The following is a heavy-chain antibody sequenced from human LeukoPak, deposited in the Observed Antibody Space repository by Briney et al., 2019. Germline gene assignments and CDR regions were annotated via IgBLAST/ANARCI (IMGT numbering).Heavy chain of an antibody. V-gene: IGHV4-4*09. D-gene: IGHD3-10*01. CDR1: GGSISSYY. CDR2: IYTSGST. J-gene: IGHJ6*02. CDR3: ARVVRYYNVGHYYGMDV. Sequence: PSETLSLTCTVSGGSISSYYWSWIRQPPGKGLEWIGYIYTSGSTNYNPSLKSRVTISVDTSKNQFSLKLSSVTAADTAVYYCARVVRYYNVGHYYGMDVWGQGTTVTVSS.